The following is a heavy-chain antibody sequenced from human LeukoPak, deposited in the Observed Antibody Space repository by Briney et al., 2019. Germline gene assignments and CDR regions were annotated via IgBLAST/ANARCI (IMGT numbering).Heavy chain of an antibody. Sequence: ASETLSLTCTVSGGSISSYYWSWIRQPPGKGLEWIGYIYYSGSTNYNPSLKSRVTISVDTSKNQFSLKLSSVTAADTAVYYCASPKVGSRGAFDIWGQGTMVTVSS. CDR3: ASPKVGSRGAFDI. CDR1: GGSISSYY. D-gene: IGHD5/OR15-5a*01. J-gene: IGHJ3*02. CDR2: IYYSGST. V-gene: IGHV4-59*08.